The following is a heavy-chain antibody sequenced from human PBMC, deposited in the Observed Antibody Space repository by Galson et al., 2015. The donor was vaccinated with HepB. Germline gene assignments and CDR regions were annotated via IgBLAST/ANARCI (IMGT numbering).Heavy chain of an antibody. Sequence: SVKVSCKASGFTFTSSAVQWVRQARGQRLEWIGWIVVGSGNTNYAQKFQERVTITRDMSTSTAYMELSSLRSEDTAVYYCAAGPEQVGATPWDAFDIWGQGTMVTVSS. CDR2: IVVGSGNT. V-gene: IGHV1-58*01. CDR1: GFTFTSSA. J-gene: IGHJ3*02. CDR3: AAGPEQVGATPWDAFDI. D-gene: IGHD1-26*01.